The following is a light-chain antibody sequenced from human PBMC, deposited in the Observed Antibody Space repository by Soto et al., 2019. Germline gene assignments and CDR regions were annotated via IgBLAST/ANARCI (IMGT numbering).Light chain of an antibody. V-gene: IGKV1-12*01. Sequence: DIQMTQSPSSVSASVGDRVSSTCRGGQDIGSWLAWYQQKPGKAPKLLIHAASILQSGVPSRFSGSGSGTDFTLTISSLQPEDFATYFCQQANSIPFTFGPGTKVDIK. J-gene: IGKJ3*01. CDR3: QQANSIPFT. CDR2: AAS. CDR1: QDIGSW.